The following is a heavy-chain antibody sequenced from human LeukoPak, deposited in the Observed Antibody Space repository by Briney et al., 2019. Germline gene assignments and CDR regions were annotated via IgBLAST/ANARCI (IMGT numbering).Heavy chain of an antibody. CDR3: VSGAGGSYFDY. Sequence: GESLKISCKSSGYRFTSYWIGWVRQMPGKGLEWMGIIYPGDSGTRYSPSFQGQVTISADRSISTAYLQWSSLKASDTAMFYCVSGAGGSYFDYWGQGTLVTVSS. CDR1: GYRFTSYW. D-gene: IGHD3-10*01. V-gene: IGHV5-51*01. J-gene: IGHJ4*02. CDR2: IYPGDSGT.